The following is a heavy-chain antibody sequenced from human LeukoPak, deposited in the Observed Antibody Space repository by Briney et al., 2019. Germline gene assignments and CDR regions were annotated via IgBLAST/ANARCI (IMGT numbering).Heavy chain of an antibody. Sequence: GGSLRLSCVASGFEFSIHDMSWGRQAPGKGPEWVSSISGSGTDTYYTDSVKGRFTISRDTSKNTLYMQMNNLRVEDTAVYYCAKDRVPDGVWSFDYWGQGSLVIVSS. CDR1: GFEFSIHD. CDR3: AKDRVPDGVWSFDY. J-gene: IGHJ4*02. D-gene: IGHD2-8*02. V-gene: IGHV3-23*01. CDR2: ISGSGTDT.